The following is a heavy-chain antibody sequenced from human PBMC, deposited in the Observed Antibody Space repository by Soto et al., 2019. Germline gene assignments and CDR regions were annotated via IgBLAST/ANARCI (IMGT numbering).Heavy chain of an antibody. CDR3: ARGAWLSDFHYYGSGSYYHFDY. Sequence: ASVKVSCKASGYTFTGYYMHWVRQAPGQGLEWMGWINPNSGGTNYAQKFQGWVTMTRDTSISTAYMELSRLRSDDTAVYYCARGAWLSDFHYYGSGSYYHFDYWGQGTLVTVSS. J-gene: IGHJ4*02. D-gene: IGHD3-10*01. V-gene: IGHV1-2*04. CDR1: GYTFTGYY. CDR2: INPNSGGT.